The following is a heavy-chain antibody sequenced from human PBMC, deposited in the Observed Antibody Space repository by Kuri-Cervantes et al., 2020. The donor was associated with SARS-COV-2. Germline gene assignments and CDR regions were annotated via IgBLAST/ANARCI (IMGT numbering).Heavy chain of an antibody. Sequence: ESLRLSCAASEFTFSTSRMTWIRQPPGKGLEWIVSFSNSGSTDYNPSLKSRVTISVDTSKNQFSLKLSSVTAADTAVYYCARGPRYYDSSGYYYFDYWGQGTLVTVSS. J-gene: IGHJ4*02. CDR2: FSNSGST. V-gene: IGHV4-59*12. CDR1: EFTFSTSR. D-gene: IGHD3-22*01. CDR3: ARGPRYYDSSGYYYFDY.